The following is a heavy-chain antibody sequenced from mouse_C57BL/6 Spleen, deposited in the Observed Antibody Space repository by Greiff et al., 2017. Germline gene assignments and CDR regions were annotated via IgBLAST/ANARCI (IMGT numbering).Heavy chain of an antibody. Sequence: QVQLQQSGAELVRPGTSVKLSCKASGYTFTSYWMHWVKQRPGQGLEWIGVIDPSDSYTNYNQKFKGKATLTVDTSSSTAYMQLSSLTSEDSAVYYCARAYGRYFDVWGTGTTVTVSS. D-gene: IGHD1-1*02. J-gene: IGHJ1*03. V-gene: IGHV1-59*01. CDR3: ARAYGRYFDV. CDR1: GYTFTSYW. CDR2: IDPSDSYT.